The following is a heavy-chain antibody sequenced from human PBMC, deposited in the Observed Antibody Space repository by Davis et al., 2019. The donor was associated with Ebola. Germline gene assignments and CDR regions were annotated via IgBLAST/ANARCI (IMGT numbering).Heavy chain of an antibody. CDR2: IYYSGST. V-gene: IGHV4-59*01. Sequence: MPGGSLRLSCTVSGGSISSYYWSWIRQPPGKGLEWIGYIYYSGSTNYNPSLKSRVTISLDTSKNQFSLKLSSVTAADTAVYYCARANYYDKWGRGVLVIVSS. CDR1: GGSISSYY. J-gene: IGHJ4*02. D-gene: IGHD3-22*01. CDR3: ARANYYDK.